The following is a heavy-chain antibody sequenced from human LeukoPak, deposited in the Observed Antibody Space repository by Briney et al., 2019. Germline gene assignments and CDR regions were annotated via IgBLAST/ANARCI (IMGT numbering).Heavy chain of an antibody. J-gene: IGHJ4*02. CDR2: IRSNGGST. D-gene: IGHD6-19*01. V-gene: IGHV3-64D*06. CDR1: GFTFSNYD. CDR3: SSFDY. Sequence: GGSLRLSCAVSGFTFSNYDMHWVRQAPGKGLEDVSAIRSNGGSTYYADSVKNRFTISRDNSKNTLYLQMSSLRTEDTAVYYCSSFDYWGQGTLVTVSS.